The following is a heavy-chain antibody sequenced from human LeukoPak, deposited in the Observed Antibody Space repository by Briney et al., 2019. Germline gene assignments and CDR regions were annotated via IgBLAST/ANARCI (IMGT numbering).Heavy chain of an antibody. V-gene: IGHV3-74*01. CDR1: GFTFSNYG. CDR2: IANDVTTT. Sequence: GGSLRLSCAASGFTFSNYGMHWVRQAPGKGLVWVSRIANDVTTTSYADSVRGRFTISRDNAKSTLYLQVNSLRAEDTAVYYCAREYWGSSFDYWGQGTLVSVSS. J-gene: IGHJ4*02. D-gene: IGHD2-15*01. CDR3: AREYWGSSFDY.